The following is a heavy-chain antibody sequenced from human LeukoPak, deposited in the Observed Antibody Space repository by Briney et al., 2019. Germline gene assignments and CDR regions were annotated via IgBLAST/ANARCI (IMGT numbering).Heavy chain of an antibody. J-gene: IGHJ4*02. CDR3: ARDNGYSYGIDY. CDR1: GGSISSYF. CDR2: ALHTGST. V-gene: IGHV4-59*01. D-gene: IGHD5-18*01. Sequence: PSETLSLTCSVSGGSISSYFWSWIRQAPGKGLEWVGYALHTGSTEYNPALKSRVTISLDTSNNQFSLRLSSVTAADTAVYYCARDNGYSYGIDYWGQGRLVTVSS.